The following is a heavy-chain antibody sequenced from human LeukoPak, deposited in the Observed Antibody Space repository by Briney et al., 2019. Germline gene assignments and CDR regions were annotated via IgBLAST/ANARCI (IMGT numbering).Heavy chain of an antibody. CDR3: ARIAAAGNHFDY. D-gene: IGHD6-13*01. V-gene: IGHV4-34*01. CDR1: GGSFSGYY. Sequence: SETLSLTCAVYGGSFSGYYWSWIRQPPGKGLEWIGEINHSGSTNYNPSLKSRVTISVDTSKNQFSLKLSSVTAADTAVYYCARIAAAGNHFDYWGQGTLVTVSS. J-gene: IGHJ4*02. CDR2: INHSGST.